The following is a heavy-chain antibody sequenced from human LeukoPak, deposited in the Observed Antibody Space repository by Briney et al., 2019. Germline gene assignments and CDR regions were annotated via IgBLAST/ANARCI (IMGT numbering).Heavy chain of an antibody. CDR2: IIPILGIA. CDR1: GGTFSSYA. J-gene: IGHJ4*02. CDR3: ARGDTLYGSSAHAGY. Sequence: SVKVSCKASGGTFSSYAISWVRQAPGQGLEWMGRIIPILGIANYAQKFQGRVTITAGKSTSTAYMELSSLRSEDTAVYYCARGDTLYGSSAHAGYWGQGTLVTVSS. D-gene: IGHD6-13*01. V-gene: IGHV1-69*04.